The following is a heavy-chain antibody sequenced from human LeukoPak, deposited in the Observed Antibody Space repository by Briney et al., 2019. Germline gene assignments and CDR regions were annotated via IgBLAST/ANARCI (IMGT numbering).Heavy chain of an antibody. Sequence: ASVKVSCKASGYTFTSYGISWVRQAPGQGLGWMGLISAYNGNANYAQKLQGRVTITTDTTTSTAYIDLRRLRARYTALYYSSREGSYYFFDYWSQGTLVSVSS. CDR2: ISAYNGNA. J-gene: IGHJ4*02. CDR3: SREGSYYFFDY. CDR1: GYTFTSYG. D-gene: IGHD1-26*01. V-gene: IGHV1-18*01.